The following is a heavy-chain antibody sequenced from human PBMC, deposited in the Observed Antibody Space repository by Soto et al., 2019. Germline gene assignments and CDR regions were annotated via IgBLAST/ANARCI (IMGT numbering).Heavy chain of an antibody. CDR3: ARGGWGYCSSTSCYFRSMDV. CDR2: ISSSGSTI. Sequence: LRLSCAASGFTFSDYYMSWIRQAPGKGLEWVSYISSSGSTIYYADSVKGRFTISRDNAKNSLYLQMNSLRAEDTAVYYCARGGWGYCSSTSCYFRSMDVWGQGTTVTVSS. J-gene: IGHJ6*02. D-gene: IGHD2-2*01. V-gene: IGHV3-11*01. CDR1: GFTFSDYY.